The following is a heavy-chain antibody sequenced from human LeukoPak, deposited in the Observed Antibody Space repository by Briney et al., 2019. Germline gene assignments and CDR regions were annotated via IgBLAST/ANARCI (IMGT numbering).Heavy chain of an antibody. CDR1: GFTFSSYA. CDR3: AKAPRGYSYGYVDY. V-gene: IGHV3-23*01. D-gene: IGHD5-18*01. J-gene: IGHJ4*02. CDR2: ISGSGGST. Sequence: GGSLRLSCAASGFTFSSYAMSWVRQAPGKGLEWVSAISGSGGSTYYADSVKGRFTISRDNSKNTLYLQMNSLGAEDTAVYYCAKAPRGYSYGYVDYWGQGTLVTVSS.